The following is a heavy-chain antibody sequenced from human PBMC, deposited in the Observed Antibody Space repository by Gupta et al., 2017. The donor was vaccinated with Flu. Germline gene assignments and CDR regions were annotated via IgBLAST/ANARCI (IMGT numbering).Heavy chain of an antibody. CDR2: IYYSGST. V-gene: IGHV4-59*01. CDR1: GGSISSYY. J-gene: IGHJ4*02. D-gene: IGHD3-10*01. CDR3: ARSKVPAYFDY. Sequence: QVQLRESGPGLVKPSETLSLTCTVSGGSISSYYWSWIRQPPGKGLEWIGYIYYSGSTNYNPSLKSRVTISVDTSKNQFSLKLSSVTAADTAVYYCARSKVPAYFDYWGQGTLVTVSS.